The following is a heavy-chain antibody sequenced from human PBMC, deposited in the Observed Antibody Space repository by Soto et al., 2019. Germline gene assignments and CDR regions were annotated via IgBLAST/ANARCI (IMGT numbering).Heavy chain of an antibody. CDR2: IHTGGST. CDR3: ARGVNDDS. Sequence: EVKLVESGGGLMQPGGSLRLSCAASGFSVGGNPMTWVRQAPGKGLEWVASIHTGGSTFYADPVKGRFTISRDNSKNMEYLQMNSLTVVDTAMYFCARGVNDDSWGRGTLVTVSS. D-gene: IGHD1-1*01. V-gene: IGHV3-53*01. J-gene: IGHJ4*02. CDR1: GFSVGGNP.